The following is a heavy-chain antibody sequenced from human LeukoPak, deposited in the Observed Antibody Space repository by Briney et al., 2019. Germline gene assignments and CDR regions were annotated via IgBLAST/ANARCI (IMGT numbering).Heavy chain of an antibody. J-gene: IGHJ4*02. V-gene: IGHV3-7*01. CDR3: AREPTTLNGYSVSRRHHYFDH. D-gene: IGHD5-24*01. Sequence: GGSLRLSCAASGFTFSSYWMSWVRQAPGKGLEWVANIKQDGSEKYYVDSVKGRFTISRDNAKNSLYLQMNSLRAEDTALYYCAREPTTLNGYSVSRRHHYFDHWGQGALVIVSS. CDR2: IKQDGSEK. CDR1: GFTFSSYW.